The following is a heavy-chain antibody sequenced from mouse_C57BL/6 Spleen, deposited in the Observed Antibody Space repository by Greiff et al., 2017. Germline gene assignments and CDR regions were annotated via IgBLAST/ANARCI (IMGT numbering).Heavy chain of an antibody. CDR2: IYPGDGDT. Sequence: QVQLQQSGPELVKPGASVKISCKASGYAFSSSWMNWVKQRPGKGLEWIGRIYPGDGDTNYNGKFKGKATMTADKSSSTAYMQLSSLTSEHSAVYVGARSWVVLYAMDYWGQGTSVTVSS. J-gene: IGHJ4*01. D-gene: IGHD1-1*02. V-gene: IGHV1-82*01. CDR3: ARSWVVLYAMDY. CDR1: GYAFSSSW.